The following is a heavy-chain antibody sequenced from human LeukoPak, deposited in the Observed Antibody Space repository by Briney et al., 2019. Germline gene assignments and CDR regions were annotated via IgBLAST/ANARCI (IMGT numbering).Heavy chain of an antibody. CDR2: INPNSGGT. J-gene: IGHJ2*01. Sequence: GASVKVSCKASGYTFTGYYMHWVRQAPGQGLEWMGRINPNSGGTNYAQKFQGRVTITADESTSTAYMELSSLRSEDTAVYYCARDPRGYWYFDLWGRGTLVTVSS. CDR1: GYTFTGYY. V-gene: IGHV1-2*06. CDR3: ARDPRGYWYFDL.